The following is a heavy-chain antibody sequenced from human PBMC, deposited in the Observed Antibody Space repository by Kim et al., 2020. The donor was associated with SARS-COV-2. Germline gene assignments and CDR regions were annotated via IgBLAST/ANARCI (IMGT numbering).Heavy chain of an antibody. CDR3: ARVNYYDSSGYYQDGDNYYYMDV. CDR2: ISYDGSNK. D-gene: IGHD3-22*01. J-gene: IGHJ6*03. V-gene: IGHV3-30-3*01. Sequence: GGSLRLSCAASGFTFSSYAMHWVRQAPGKGLEWVAVISYDGSNKYYADSVKGRFTISRDNSKNTLYLQMNSLRAEDTAVYYCARVNYYDSSGYYQDGDNYYYMDVWGKGTTVTVSS. CDR1: GFTFSSYA.